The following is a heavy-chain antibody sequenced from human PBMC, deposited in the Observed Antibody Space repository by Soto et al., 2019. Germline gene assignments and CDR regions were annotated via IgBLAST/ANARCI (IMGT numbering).Heavy chain of an antibody. CDR1: GGSISPYY. D-gene: IGHD3-22*01. Sequence: QVQLQESGPGLVKPSETLSLTCTVSGGSISPYYWSWIRQPPGKGLEWIGFISYSGSTNYNPSLNSRVTISVAPSQNQFSLMLTSVTAADTAVYYCARPRSSGYAGEVDCWGQGTLVTVSS. J-gene: IGHJ4*02. CDR2: ISYSGST. V-gene: IGHV4-59*01. CDR3: ARPRSSGYAGEVDC.